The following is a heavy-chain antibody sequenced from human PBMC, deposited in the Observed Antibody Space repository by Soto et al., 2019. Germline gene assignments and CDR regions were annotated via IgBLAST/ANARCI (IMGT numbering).Heavy chain of an antibody. V-gene: IGHV2-5*01. J-gene: IGHJ6*02. D-gene: IGHD3-10*01. CDR2: IYLNDDK. CDR1: GFSLSTSGVG. Sequence: QITLNESGPTLVKPTQTLTLTCTFSGFSLSTSGVGVGWIRQPPGKALEWLALIYLNDDKRYSPSLKSRLTITKDTSKNQVVLTMTNMDPVDTATYYCAHSRNPLLWFGLVGGGMDVWGQGTTVTVSS. CDR3: AHSRNPLLWFGLVGGGMDV.